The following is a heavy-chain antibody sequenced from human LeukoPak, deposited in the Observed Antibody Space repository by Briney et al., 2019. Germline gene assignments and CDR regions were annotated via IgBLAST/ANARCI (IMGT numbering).Heavy chain of an antibody. D-gene: IGHD3-16*02. V-gene: IGHV3-23*01. CDR3: ARHDSFIPY. CDR2: FSDSGGST. CDR1: GFTFSDYA. Sequence: GGSLRLSCVASGFTFSDYAMSWVRQAPGKGLEWVSGFSDSGGSTYYADSVKGRCTISRDNSKNTVSLQMNNLRAEDTAVYFCARHDSFIPYWGQGTLVTVTS. J-gene: IGHJ4*02.